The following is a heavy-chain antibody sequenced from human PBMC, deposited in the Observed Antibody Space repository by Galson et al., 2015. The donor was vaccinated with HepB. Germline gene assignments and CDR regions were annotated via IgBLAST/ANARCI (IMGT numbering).Heavy chain of an antibody. CDR3: TTDLRRGWEY. V-gene: IGHV3-33*08. CDR1: AFTFSSYD. Sequence: SLRLSCAASAFTFSSYDMHWVRQAPGKGLEWVAVIWSDGSKKYYADSVTGRFTISRDNYMNTLYLQINSLRVEDTALYYCTTDLRRGWEYWFQLTLVTVSS. D-gene: IGHD6-19*01. CDR2: IWSDGSKK. J-gene: IGHJ4*02.